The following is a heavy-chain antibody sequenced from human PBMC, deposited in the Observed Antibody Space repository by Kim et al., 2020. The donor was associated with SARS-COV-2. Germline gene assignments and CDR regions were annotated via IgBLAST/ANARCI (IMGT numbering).Heavy chain of an antibody. V-gene: IGHV3-43*02. CDR3: AKDPSAPAYGSGILN. Sequence: GGSLRLSCAASGFTFDDYAMHWVRQAPGKGLEWVSLISGGGGSTYYADSVKGRFTISRDNSKNSLYLQMNSLRTEDTALYYCAKDPSAPAYGSGILNWGQGTLVTVSS. CDR2: ISGGGGST. J-gene: IGHJ4*02. CDR1: GFTFDDYA. D-gene: IGHD3-10*01.